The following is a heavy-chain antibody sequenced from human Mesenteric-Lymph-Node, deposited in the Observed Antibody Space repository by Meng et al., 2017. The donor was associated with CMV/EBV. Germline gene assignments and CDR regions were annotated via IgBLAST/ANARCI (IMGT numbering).Heavy chain of an antibody. D-gene: IGHD3-10*01. CDR2: IGTAGDT. V-gene: IGHV3-13*01. Sequence: GESLKISCAASGFTFSSYDMHWVRQATGKGLEWVSAIGTAGDTYYPGSVKGRFTISRENAKNSLYLQINSLRAGDTAVYYCATATPSSGSTTNYYYYGMDVWGQGTTVTVSS. CDR1: GFTFSSYD. J-gene: IGHJ6*02. CDR3: ATATPSSGSTTNYYYYGMDV.